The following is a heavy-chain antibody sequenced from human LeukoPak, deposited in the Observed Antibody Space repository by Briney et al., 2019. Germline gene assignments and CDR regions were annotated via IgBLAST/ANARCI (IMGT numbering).Heavy chain of an antibody. CDR3: ARLREIPVFGVVTKSTSYFDY. J-gene: IGHJ4*02. CDR2: IKQDRSEK. Sequence: GGSLRLSCVASGFRFTTYWMSWVRQAPGKGLEWVAHIKQDRSEKYYVDSVKGRFTISRDNAKNSLYLQMNCLRAEDTAVYYCARLREIPVFGVVTKSTSYFDYWGQGTLVTVSS. D-gene: IGHD3-3*01. V-gene: IGHV3-7*01. CDR1: GFRFTTYW.